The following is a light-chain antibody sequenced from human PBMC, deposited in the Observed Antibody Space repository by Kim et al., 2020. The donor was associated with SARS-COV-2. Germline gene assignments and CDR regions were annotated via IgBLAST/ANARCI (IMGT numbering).Light chain of an antibody. CDR2: DVN. CDR1: SSDVGGYNY. CDR3: SSYTSTNTFV. J-gene: IGLJ1*01. V-gene: IGLV2-14*04. Sequence: QLITISCTGTSSDVGGYNYVSWYQQHPGKAPKLMIYDVNERPSGVSSRFSGSKSGNTASLTISGLQAKDEADYYCSSYTSTNTFVFGTGTKVTVL.